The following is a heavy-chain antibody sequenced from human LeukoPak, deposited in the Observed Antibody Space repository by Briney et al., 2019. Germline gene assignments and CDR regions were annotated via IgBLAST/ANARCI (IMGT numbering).Heavy chain of an antibody. Sequence: GGSLRLSCAASGFTFSTFAMIWVRQPPGKGLEWVSYISSSSSTIYYADSVKGRFTISRDNAKNSLYLQMNSLRAEDTAVYYCARERGGIDYWGQGTLVTVSS. J-gene: IGHJ4*02. CDR1: GFTFSTFA. CDR3: ARERGGIDY. D-gene: IGHD3-3*01. V-gene: IGHV3-48*04. CDR2: ISSSSSTI.